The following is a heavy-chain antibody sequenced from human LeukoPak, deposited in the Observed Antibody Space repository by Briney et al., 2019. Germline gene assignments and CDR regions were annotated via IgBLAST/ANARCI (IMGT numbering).Heavy chain of an antibody. V-gene: IGHV4-59*01. J-gene: IGHJ4*02. Sequence: ETLSLTCTVSGGSISSYYWSWIRQPPGKGLEWIGYIYYSGSTNYNPSLKSRVTISVDTSKNQFSLKLSSVTAADTAVYYCARGKSSFRDGYNLVLDYWGQGTLVTVSS. D-gene: IGHD5-24*01. CDR1: GGSISSYY. CDR2: IYYSGST. CDR3: ARGKSSFRDGYNLVLDY.